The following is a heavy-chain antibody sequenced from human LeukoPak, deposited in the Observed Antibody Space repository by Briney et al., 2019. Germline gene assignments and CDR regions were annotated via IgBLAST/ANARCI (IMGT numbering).Heavy chain of an antibody. Sequence: GASVKVSCKASGYTFTGYYMHWVRQAPGQGLEWMGWINPNSGGTNYAQKFQGRVTMTRDTSISTAYMELSRLRSDDTAVYYCATSMLGSFPYYFDYWGQGTLVTVSS. V-gene: IGHV1-2*02. J-gene: IGHJ4*02. CDR3: ATSMLGSFPYYFDY. CDR1: GYTFTGYY. D-gene: IGHD3-10*01. CDR2: INPNSGGT.